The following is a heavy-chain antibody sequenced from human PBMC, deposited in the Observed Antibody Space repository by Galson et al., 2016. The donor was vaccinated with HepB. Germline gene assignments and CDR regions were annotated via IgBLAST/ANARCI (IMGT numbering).Heavy chain of an antibody. Sequence: PALVKPTQTLTLTCTFSGFSLTTSGAGVGWIRQPPGKALEWLAFIYWNDDKRYRSSLKTRLTVTKDTSKNEVDLRLTNVDPADAATYYCARRTYAWGGFDYWGPGALVTVSS. V-gene: IGHV2-5*01. CDR3: ARRTYAWGGFDY. CDR2: IYWNDDK. J-gene: IGHJ4*02. D-gene: IGHD2-8*01. CDR1: GFSLTTSGAG.